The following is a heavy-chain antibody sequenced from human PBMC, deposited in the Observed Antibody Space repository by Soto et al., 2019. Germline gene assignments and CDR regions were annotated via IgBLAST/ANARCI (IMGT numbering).Heavy chain of an antibody. V-gene: IGHV4-59*01. CDR2: IYYSGST. Sequence: SETLSLTCTVSGGSISSYYWSWIRQPPGKGLEWIGYIYYSGSTNYNPSLKSRVTISVDTSKNQFSLKLSSVTAADTAVYYCARGGRSYAPGAGMDVWGQGTTATVSS. D-gene: IGHD2-2*01. CDR1: GGSISSYY. J-gene: IGHJ6*02. CDR3: ARGGRSYAPGAGMDV.